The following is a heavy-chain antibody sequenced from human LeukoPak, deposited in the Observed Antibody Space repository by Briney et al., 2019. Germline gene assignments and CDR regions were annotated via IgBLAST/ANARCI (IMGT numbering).Heavy chain of an antibody. CDR3: ANNFDY. CDR1: GFTFSNYG. CDR2: IYYDGSNK. J-gene: IGHJ4*02. Sequence: GSLRLSCAASGFTFSNYGMHWVRQAPGKGLEWVALIYYDGSNKNYTDSVKGRFTISRDNSKNTLYLQMDSLRAEDTAVYYCANNFDYWGQGTLVTVSS. V-gene: IGHV3-33*06.